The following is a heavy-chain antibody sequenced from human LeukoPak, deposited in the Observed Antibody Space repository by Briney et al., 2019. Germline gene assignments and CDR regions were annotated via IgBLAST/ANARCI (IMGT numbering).Heavy chain of an antibody. Sequence: PSETLSLTCTVSGDSVSIDSYYWGWIREPPRKGLEWTGSVFYRDRTYYNPSLRSRLTINVDTSKNQVSQKLRSVTAADTAVYYCVRHLVGVAEGYFDYWGQGIQVTVSS. CDR1: GDSVSIDSYY. CDR3: VRHLVGVAEGYFDY. D-gene: IGHD1-26*01. J-gene: IGHJ4*02. V-gene: IGHV4-39*01. CDR2: VFYRDRT.